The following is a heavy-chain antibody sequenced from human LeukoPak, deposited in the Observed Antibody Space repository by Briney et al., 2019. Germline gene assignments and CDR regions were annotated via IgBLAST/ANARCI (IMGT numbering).Heavy chain of an antibody. V-gene: IGHV4-59*08. J-gene: IGHJ3*02. CDR3: ARHGSGAFGFDI. CDR2: TYYSGST. Sequence: SETLSLTCTVSGGSISSYYWSWIRQPPGKGLEWIGYTYYSGSTNYNPSLKSRVTISADMSKNQFSLKLSSVVAADTAVYYCARHGSGAFGFDIWGQGTMVTVSS. D-gene: IGHD3-10*01. CDR1: GGSISSYY.